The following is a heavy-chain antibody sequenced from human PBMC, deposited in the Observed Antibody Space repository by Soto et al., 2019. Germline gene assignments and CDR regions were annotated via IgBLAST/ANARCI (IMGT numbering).Heavy chain of an antibody. Sequence: QVQLVESGGGVVQPGRSLRLSCAASGFTFSSYGMHWVRQAPGKGLEWVAVISYDGSNKYYADSVKGRFTISRDNSKNTLYLQMNSLRAEDTAVYYCAKGPTITMVRGVIMNPKIPYYYYYMDVWGKGTTVTVSS. CDR3: AKGPTITMVRGVIMNPKIPYYYYYMDV. V-gene: IGHV3-30*18. CDR1: GFTFSSYG. D-gene: IGHD3-10*01. CDR2: ISYDGSNK. J-gene: IGHJ6*03.